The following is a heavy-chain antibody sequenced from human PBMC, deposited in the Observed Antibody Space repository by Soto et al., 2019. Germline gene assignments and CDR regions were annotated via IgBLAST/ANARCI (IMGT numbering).Heavy chain of an antibody. CDR3: ARVYPSDTRYGYVGNNWFDP. D-gene: IGHD5-18*01. V-gene: IGHV1-46*03. Sequence: QVQLVQSGAEVKKPGASVKVSCKASGYTFTSYYMHWVRQAPGQGLEWMGIINPSGGSTSYAQKFQVRGTMTRDTATGTVYMEMGSLRSEDTAVYYCARVYPSDTRYGYVGNNWFDPWGQGTLVTVSS. J-gene: IGHJ5*02. CDR2: INPSGGST. CDR1: GYTFTSYY.